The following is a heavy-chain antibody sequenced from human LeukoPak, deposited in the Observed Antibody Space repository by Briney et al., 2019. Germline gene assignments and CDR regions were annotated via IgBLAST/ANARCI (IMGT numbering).Heavy chain of an antibody. J-gene: IGHJ4*02. CDR2: INPISGGT. CDR3: ARAHRYYYDSSGYYQYYFDY. Sequence: ASVKVSCKASGYTFTGYYFHWVRQAPGQGLEWMGWINPISGGTNYAQKFQGRVTMTRDTSISTAYMELSSLRSEDTAVYYCARAHRYYYDSSGYYQYYFDYWGQGTLVTVSS. D-gene: IGHD3-22*01. V-gene: IGHV1-2*02. CDR1: GYTFTGYY.